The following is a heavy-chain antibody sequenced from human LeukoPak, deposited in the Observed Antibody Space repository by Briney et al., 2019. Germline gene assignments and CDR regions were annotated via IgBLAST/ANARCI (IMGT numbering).Heavy chain of an antibody. V-gene: IGHV3-11*04. CDR2: ISNGGSSI. CDR1: GFTFSDYY. J-gene: IGHJ4*02. CDR3: ARVKDGDLDWLLLIYFDY. Sequence: GGSLRLFCAASGFTFSDYYMSWLRQAPAKGRAGVSYISNGGSSIYCDDCLKGRFTNSRDIAKNSLYLQMTSLRAEDTAVYYCARVKDGDLDWLLLIYFDYWGQGTLVTVSS. D-gene: IGHD3/OR15-3a*01.